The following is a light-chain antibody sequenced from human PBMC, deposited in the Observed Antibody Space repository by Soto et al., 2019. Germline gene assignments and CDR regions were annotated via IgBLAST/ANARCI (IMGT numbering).Light chain of an antibody. CDR3: QAWDSSTFYV. V-gene: IGLV3-1*01. J-gene: IGLJ1*01. CDR2: QDS. Sequence: YELTQPPSVSVSPGQTASITCSGDKLGDKYACWYQQKPGQSPVLVIYQDSKRPSGIPERFSGSNSGNTATLTISGTQAMDEADYYCQAWDSSTFYVFGTGTKVTVL. CDR1: KLGDKY.